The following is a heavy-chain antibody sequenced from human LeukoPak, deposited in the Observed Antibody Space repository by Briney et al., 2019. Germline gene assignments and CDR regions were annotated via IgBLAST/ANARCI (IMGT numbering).Heavy chain of an antibody. CDR1: GFTFSSYG. CDR3: ARDSYNWNYAGYYYYMDV. D-gene: IGHD1-7*01. V-gene: IGHV3-30*02. J-gene: IGHJ6*03. CDR2: IRYDGSNK. Sequence: AGGSLRLSCAASGFTFSSYGMHWVRQAPGKGLEWVAFIRYDGSNKYYADSVKGRFTISRDNSKNTLYLQMNSLRAEDTAVYYCARDSYNWNYAGYYYYMDVWGKGTTVTVSS.